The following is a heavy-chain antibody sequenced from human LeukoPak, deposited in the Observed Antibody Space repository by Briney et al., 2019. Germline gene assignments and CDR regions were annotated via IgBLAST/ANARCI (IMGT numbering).Heavy chain of an antibody. J-gene: IGHJ4*02. CDR1: GFTFSDYY. Sequence: GGSLRLSCAASGFTFSDYYMSWIRQAPGKGLEWVSYISSSGSTIYYADSVKGRFTTSRDNAKNSLYLQMNSLRAEDTAVYYCARRGYYDSSGYSFGHWGQGTLVPVSS. CDR2: ISSSGSTI. D-gene: IGHD3-22*01. CDR3: ARRGYYDSSGYSFGH. V-gene: IGHV3-11*01.